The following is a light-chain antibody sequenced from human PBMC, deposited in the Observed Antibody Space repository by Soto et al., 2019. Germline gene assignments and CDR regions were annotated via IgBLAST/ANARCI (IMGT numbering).Light chain of an antibody. CDR2: RNN. CDR1: SSNIGSNY. J-gene: IGLJ1*01. CDR3: AAWDDRLSGRS. V-gene: IGLV1-47*01. Sequence: QSVLTQPPSASGTPGQRGTISCSGSSSNIGSNYVYWYQQLPGTAPKLLIYRNNQRPSGVPDRFSGSKSGTSASLAISGPRSEDEAGYYCAAWDDRLSGRSFGPGTKLTVL.